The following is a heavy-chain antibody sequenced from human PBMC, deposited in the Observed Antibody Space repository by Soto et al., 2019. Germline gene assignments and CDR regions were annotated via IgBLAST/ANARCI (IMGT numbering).Heavy chain of an antibody. CDR3: ARTPPGATMVRGPYYYFDL. CDR2: ISNSGDKT. V-gene: IGHV3-23*01. Sequence: MNWVRQAPGKGLEWVSAISNSGDKTHYADSVMGRSTISRDNSKNTLFLQMNSLRAEDTAIYYCARTPPGATMVRGPYYYFDLWGRGTLVTVSS. D-gene: IGHD3-10*01. J-gene: IGHJ2*01.